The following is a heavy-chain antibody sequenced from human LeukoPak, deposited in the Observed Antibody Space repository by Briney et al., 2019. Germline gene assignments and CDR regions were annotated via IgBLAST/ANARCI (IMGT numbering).Heavy chain of an antibody. Sequence: PSETLSLTCTVSGGSISSYYWSWIRQPPGKGLEWIGYIYYSGSTNYNPSLKSRVSISVDTSKNQFSLKLSSVTAADTAVYYCARSPYYYYGMDVWGQGTLVTVSS. CDR1: GGSISSYY. CDR2: IYYSGST. J-gene: IGHJ6*02. CDR3: ARSPYYYYGMDV. V-gene: IGHV4-59*01.